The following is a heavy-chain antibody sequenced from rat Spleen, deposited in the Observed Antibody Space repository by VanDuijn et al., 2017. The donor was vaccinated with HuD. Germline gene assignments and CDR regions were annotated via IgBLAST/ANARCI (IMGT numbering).Heavy chain of an antibody. D-gene: IGHD5-1*01. Sequence: EVQLVESGGGLVQPGRSLKLSCAASGFTFSSFAMAWVRQTPTKGLEWVASISTGGGNTYYRDSVKGRFTISRDNAKSTLYLQMDSLRSEDTATYYCTTDRLGADYFDYWGQGVMVTVSS. CDR3: TTDRLGADYFDY. V-gene: IGHV5-27*01. CDR1: GFTFSSFA. CDR2: ISTGGGNT. J-gene: IGHJ2*01.